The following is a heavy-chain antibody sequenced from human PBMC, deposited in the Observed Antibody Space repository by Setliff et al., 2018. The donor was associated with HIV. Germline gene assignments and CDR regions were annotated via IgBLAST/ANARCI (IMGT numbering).Heavy chain of an antibody. CDR3: ARGGRKDLADN. Sequence: SETLSLTCTVSNVSINSYYWSWIRQPAGRALEWIGRISSSGSTNYNPSLKSRVTISVDTSKNQFSLKLSSVTAADTAVFYCARGGRKDLADNWGQGTLVTVSS. CDR2: ISSSGST. V-gene: IGHV4-4*07. J-gene: IGHJ4*02. D-gene: IGHD3-16*01. CDR1: NVSINSYY.